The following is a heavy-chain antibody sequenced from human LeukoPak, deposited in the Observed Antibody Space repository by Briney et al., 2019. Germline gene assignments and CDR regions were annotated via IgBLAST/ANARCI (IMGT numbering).Heavy chain of an antibody. D-gene: IGHD6-19*01. CDR1: GFTFSSYW. Sequence: GGSLRLSCAASGFTFSSYWMSWVRQAPGKGLEWVANIKQDGSEKYYVDSVKGRFTISRDNAKNSLYLQMNSLRAEDTAVYYCARVSSSGWPDAFDIWGQGTMVTVSS. V-gene: IGHV3-7*01. J-gene: IGHJ3*02. CDR2: IKQDGSEK. CDR3: ARVSSSGWPDAFDI.